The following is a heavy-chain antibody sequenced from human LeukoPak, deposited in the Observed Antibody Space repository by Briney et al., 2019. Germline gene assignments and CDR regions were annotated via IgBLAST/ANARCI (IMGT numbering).Heavy chain of an antibody. J-gene: IGHJ4*02. CDR3: ARDFGYHYVWGSHFFDY. Sequence: GGSLRLSCVASRFTFSSYWMSWVRQAPGKGLEWVANIKQDGSEKYYVDSVKGRFTISRDNAKNSLYLQMNSLRAEDTAVYYCARDFGYHYVWGSHFFDYWGQGILVTVSS. CDR2: IKQDGSEK. CDR1: RFTFSSYW. D-gene: IGHD3-16*01. V-gene: IGHV3-7*01.